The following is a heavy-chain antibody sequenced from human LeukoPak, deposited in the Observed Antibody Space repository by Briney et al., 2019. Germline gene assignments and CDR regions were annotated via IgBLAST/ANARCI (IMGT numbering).Heavy chain of an antibody. CDR1: GFTFSGSA. V-gene: IGHV3-73*01. J-gene: IGHJ4*02. CDR2: IRSKANSYAT. CDR3: ARAAYNSGPDY. D-gene: IGHD6-19*01. Sequence: GGSLRLSCAASGFTFSGSAMHWVRQASGKGLEWVGRIRSKANSYATAYAASVKGRFTISRDNSKNTAYLQMNSLKTEDTAVYYCARAAYNSGPDYWGQGTLVTVSS.